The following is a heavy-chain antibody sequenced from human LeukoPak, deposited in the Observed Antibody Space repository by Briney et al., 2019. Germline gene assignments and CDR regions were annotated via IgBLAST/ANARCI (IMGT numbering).Heavy chain of an antibody. CDR3: ASVLRFYDAFDI. CDR2: INSSGGST. J-gene: IGHJ3*02. CDR1: GYTFTSYY. D-gene: IGHD3-3*01. Sequence: ASVKVSCKASGYTFTSYYMHWVRQAPGQGLEWMGIINSSGGSTSYAQKFQGRVTMTRDTSTSTVYMELSSLRSEDTAVYYCASVLRFYDAFDIWGQGTMVTVSS. V-gene: IGHV1-46*01.